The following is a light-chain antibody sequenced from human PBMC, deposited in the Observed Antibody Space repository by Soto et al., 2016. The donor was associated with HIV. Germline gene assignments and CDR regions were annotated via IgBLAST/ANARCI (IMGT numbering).Light chain of an antibody. CDR2: DAS. V-gene: IGKV1-39*01. J-gene: IGKJ1*01. CDR3: QQSYNTPRT. CDR1: QGISSY. Sequence: DIQLTQSPSFLSASVGDRVTITCRASQGISSYLAWYQQKPGKAPNLLIYDASALQSGVPSRFSGSGSGTDFTLIISSLQPEDFATYYCQQSYNTPRTFGQGTMVEIK.